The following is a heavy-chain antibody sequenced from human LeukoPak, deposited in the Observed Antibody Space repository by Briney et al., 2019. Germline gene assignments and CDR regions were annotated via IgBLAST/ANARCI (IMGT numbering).Heavy chain of an antibody. Sequence: PSETLSLTCTVSGGSISSYYWSWIRQPPGKGLEWIGYIYYSGSTNYNPSLKSRVTISVDTSKNQFSLKLSSVTAADTAVYYCARGGYSGSHFDSWGQGTLVTVSS. J-gene: IGHJ4*02. D-gene: IGHD1-26*01. CDR3: ARGGYSGSHFDS. CDR2: IYYSGST. V-gene: IGHV4-59*01. CDR1: GGSISSYY.